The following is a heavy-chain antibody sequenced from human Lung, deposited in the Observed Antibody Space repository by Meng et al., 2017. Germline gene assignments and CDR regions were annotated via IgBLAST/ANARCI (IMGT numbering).Heavy chain of an antibody. J-gene: IGHJ4*02. CDR1: GGSFSDYY. CDR2: INHSGST. CDR3: ARGPTTMAHDFDY. Sequence: QLLLQQWGAGLLNPSETLSLTCVVSGGSFSDYYWSWIRQPPGKGLEWIGEINHSGSTNYNPSLESRATISVDTSQNNLSLKLSSVTAADSAVYYCARGPTTMAHDFDYWGQGTLVTVSS. V-gene: IGHV4-34*01. D-gene: IGHD4-11*01.